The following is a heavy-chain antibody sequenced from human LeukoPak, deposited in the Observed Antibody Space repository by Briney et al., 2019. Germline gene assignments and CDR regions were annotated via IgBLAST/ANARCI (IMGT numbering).Heavy chain of an antibody. J-gene: IGHJ3*01. Sequence: SETLSLTCTVSGGSISSSSYYWGWIRQPPGKGLEWIGSIYYSGSTYYNPSLKSRVTTSVDTSKNQFSLKLSSVTAADTAVYYCASSRGDIAGNWGQGTMVTVSS. V-gene: IGHV4-39*01. CDR1: GGSISSSSYY. CDR3: ASSRGDIAGN. D-gene: IGHD6-13*01. CDR2: IYYSGST.